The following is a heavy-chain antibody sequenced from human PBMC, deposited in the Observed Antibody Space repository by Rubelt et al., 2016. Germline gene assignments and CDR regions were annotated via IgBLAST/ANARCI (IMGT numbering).Heavy chain of an antibody. D-gene: IGHD3-10*01. CDR1: GFTVSSYY. Sequence: EVQLVESGGGLVQPGGSLRLSCAASGFTVSSYYMSWVRQAPGKGLEWVSVIYSGGTTYYADSVKGRFPIPRDNANNSLFLQRNSRRAEDTAVYYCAKDMFRGVPTFDYWGQGTLVTVSS. CDR3: AKDMFRGVPTFDY. CDR2: IYSGGTT. V-gene: IGHV3-53*01. J-gene: IGHJ4*02.